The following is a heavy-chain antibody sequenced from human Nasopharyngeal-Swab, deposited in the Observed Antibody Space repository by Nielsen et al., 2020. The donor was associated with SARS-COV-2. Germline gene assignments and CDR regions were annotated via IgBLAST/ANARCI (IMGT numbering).Heavy chain of an antibody. CDR1: GGTFSSYA. D-gene: IGHD3-3*01. J-gene: IGHJ3*02. CDR2: IIPIFGTA. V-gene: IGHV1-69*13. CDR3: VFDFWSGRPEGADAFDI. Sequence: SVKVSCKASGGTFSSYAISWVRQAPGQGLEWMGGIIPIFGTANYAQKFQGRVTITADESTSTAYMELSSLRSEDTAVYYCVFDFWSGRPEGADAFDIWGQGTMVTVSS.